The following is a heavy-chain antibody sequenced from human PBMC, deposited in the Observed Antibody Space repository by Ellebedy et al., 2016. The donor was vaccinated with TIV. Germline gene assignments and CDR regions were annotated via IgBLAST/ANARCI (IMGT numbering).Heavy chain of an antibody. Sequence: GESLKISXSASGFIFSSFPMYWVRQAPGKALEYVSGISSHGGSTNYADFVKGRFTISRDNSKNTLFLEMRSLRPRDTAVFYCVKSSLGYHFEDWGQGTLVTVSS. CDR3: VKSSLGYHFED. D-gene: IGHD2-15*01. V-gene: IGHV3-64D*06. CDR1: GFIFSSFP. CDR2: ISSHGGST. J-gene: IGHJ4*02.